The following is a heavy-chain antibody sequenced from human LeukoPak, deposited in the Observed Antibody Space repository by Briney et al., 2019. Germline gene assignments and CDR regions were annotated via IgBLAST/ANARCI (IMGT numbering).Heavy chain of an antibody. CDR2: INHSGST. J-gene: IGHJ3*02. D-gene: IGHD1-26*01. Sequence: KASETLSLTCAVYGGSFSGYYWSWIRQPPGKGLEWIGEINHSGSTNYNPSLKSRVTISVDTSKNQFSLKLSSVTAADTAVYYCARGEWELGEGAFDIWGQGTMVTVSS. V-gene: IGHV4-34*01. CDR3: ARGEWELGEGAFDI. CDR1: GGSFSGYY.